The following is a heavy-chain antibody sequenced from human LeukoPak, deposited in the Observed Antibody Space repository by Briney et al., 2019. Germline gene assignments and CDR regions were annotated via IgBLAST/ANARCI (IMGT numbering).Heavy chain of an antibody. CDR2: FYVGGAT. Sequence: GGSLRLSCAASGFTLSNYSMHWVRQAPGKGLEWVSVFYVGGATYYADSVKGRFTISRDNSENTLYLQMKSLRAEDTAVYYCARGDGYNFFDYWGQGTLVTVPS. CDR3: ARGDGYNFFDY. D-gene: IGHD5-24*01. V-gene: IGHV3-53*01. J-gene: IGHJ4*02. CDR1: GFTLSNYS.